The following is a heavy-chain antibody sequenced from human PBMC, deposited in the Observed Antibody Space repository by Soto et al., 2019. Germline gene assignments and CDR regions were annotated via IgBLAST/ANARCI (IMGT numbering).Heavy chain of an antibody. D-gene: IGHD2-15*01. CDR1: GFSLSTSEVG. CDR3: AHKGCRGAGMDV. CDR2: IYWDEDK. V-gene: IGHV2-5*02. J-gene: IGHJ6*02. Sequence: QITLKESGPPLVKSTETLTLTCTFSGFSLSTSEVGVGWIRQPPGKALEWLALIYWDEDKRYSQSLKTRLNTPRHTPTREVARAMTNVDPVDPGPYYCAHKGCRGAGMDVWGQATTVTVSS.